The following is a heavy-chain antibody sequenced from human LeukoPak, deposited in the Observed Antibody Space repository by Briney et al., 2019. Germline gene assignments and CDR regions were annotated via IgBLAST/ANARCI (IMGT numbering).Heavy chain of an antibody. D-gene: IGHD1-26*01. J-gene: IGHJ6*03. CDR3: ATGSMNPYYYYYMAV. V-gene: IGHV3-48*03. Sequence: QSGGSLRLSCAASGFTFSNYGLNWVRQTPGKGLEWISYISGGGSDIYYADSVKDRFTISRDNAQKSLYLQMNSLRAEDTAVYYCATGSMNPYYYYYMAVWGKGTTVTISS. CDR2: ISGGGSDI. CDR1: GFTFSNYG.